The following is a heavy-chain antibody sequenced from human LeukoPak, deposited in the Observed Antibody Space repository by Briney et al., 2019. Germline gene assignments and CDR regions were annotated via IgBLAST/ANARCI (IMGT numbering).Heavy chain of an antibody. V-gene: IGHV3-30*18. CDR2: ISYDGSNK. Sequence: GGSLRLSCAASGFTFSNSGMHWVRQAPGRGLEWVAVISYDGSNKNYVDSVKGRFTISRDNSKNTLYLQMNSLRAEDTAVYYCAKAAYDSTGYCPYYFDYWGQGTLVTVS. CDR1: GFTFSNSG. CDR3: AKAAYDSTGYCPYYFDY. J-gene: IGHJ4*02. D-gene: IGHD3-22*01.